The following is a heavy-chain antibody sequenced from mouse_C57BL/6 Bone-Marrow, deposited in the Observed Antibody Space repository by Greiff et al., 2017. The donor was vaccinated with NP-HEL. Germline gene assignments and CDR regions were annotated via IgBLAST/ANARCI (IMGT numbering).Heavy chain of an antibody. CDR3: ARPAYSTSGFAY. Sequence: EVQVVESGGGLVKPGGSLKLSCAASGFTFSDYGMHWVRQAPEKGLEWVAYISSGSSTIYYADTVKGRFTISRDNAKNTLFLQMTSLRAEDTAMYYCARPAYSTSGFAYWGQGNGVTVSA. D-gene: IGHD2-5*01. CDR2: ISSGSSTI. J-gene: IGHJ3*01. V-gene: IGHV5-17*01. CDR1: GFTFSDYG.